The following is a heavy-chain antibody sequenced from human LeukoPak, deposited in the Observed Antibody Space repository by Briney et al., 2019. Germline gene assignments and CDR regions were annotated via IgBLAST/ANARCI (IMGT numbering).Heavy chain of an antibody. Sequence: SETLSLTCTVSGGSISSSSYYWGWIRQPPGKGLEWIGSIYYSGSTYYNPSLKSQVTISVDTSKNQFSLKLSSVTAADTAVYYCARHSVPYDFWSGRGDFDPWGQGTLVTVSS. V-gene: IGHV4-39*01. CDR1: GGSISSSSYY. CDR3: ARHSVPYDFWSGRGDFDP. CDR2: IYYSGST. D-gene: IGHD3-3*01. J-gene: IGHJ5*02.